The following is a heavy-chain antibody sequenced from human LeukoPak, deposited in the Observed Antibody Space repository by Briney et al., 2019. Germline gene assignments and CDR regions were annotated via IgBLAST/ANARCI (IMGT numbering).Heavy chain of an antibody. CDR3: GKTTAGYSSGQKPAWPVDY. D-gene: IGHD5-18*01. J-gene: IGHJ4*02. CDR2: IFGSGGSP. Sequence: GGSLRLSCEASGFTFGSFAMSWVRQAPGKGLEGIAGIFGSGGSPHYADSVKGRFTISRDNFKNTEYLQINSLRAEDTAVYYCGKTTAGYSSGQKPAWPVDYWGQGTLVTVSS. V-gene: IGHV3-23*01. CDR1: GFTFGSFA.